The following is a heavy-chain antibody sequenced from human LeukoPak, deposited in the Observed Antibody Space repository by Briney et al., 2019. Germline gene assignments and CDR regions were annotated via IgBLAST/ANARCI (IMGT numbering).Heavy chain of an antibody. CDR3: ARREEMATVNSFED. V-gene: IGHV5-51*01. CDR2: IYPGDSDT. J-gene: IGHJ4*02. Sequence: GESRKISCKGSGYSFRSYWIAWVRQMPGKGLEWMGIIYPGDSDTRYSPSFQGQVTISADKSISTAYLQWSSLKASDTAIYYCARREEMATVNSFEDWGQGTLVTVSS. D-gene: IGHD5-24*01. CDR1: GYSFRSYW.